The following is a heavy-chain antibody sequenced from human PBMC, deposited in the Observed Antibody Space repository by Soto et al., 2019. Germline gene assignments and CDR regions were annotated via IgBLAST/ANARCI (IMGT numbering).Heavy chain of an antibody. CDR3: AISPHKDSRPDY. V-gene: IGHV3-7*03. D-gene: IGHD3-22*01. J-gene: IGHJ4*02. CDR1: GFTFSSYW. CDR2: INNEGSEK. Sequence: EVQLVESGGGLVQPGGSLSLSCAASGFTFSSYWMSWVRQPPGRGLEWMSNINNEGSEKYYVYSVKGRLTISRDNAKNSLYLQMNSLRAEDTAVYFCAISPHKDSRPDYWGQGTLFTFSS.